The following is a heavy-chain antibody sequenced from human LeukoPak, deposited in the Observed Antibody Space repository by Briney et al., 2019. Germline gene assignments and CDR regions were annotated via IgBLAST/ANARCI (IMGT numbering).Heavy chain of an antibody. J-gene: IGHJ4*02. CDR2: ISSSSSYI. CDR3: ARGHYDSSGQSAY. D-gene: IGHD3-22*01. V-gene: IGHV3-21*01. Sequence: GGSLRLSCAGSGFPFSIYGMNWVRQAPGKGLEWGSSISSSSSYIYYADSVKGRFTISRDNAKNSLYLQMNSLRAEDTAVYSCARGHYDSSGQSAYWGQGTLVTVSP. CDR1: GFPFSIYG.